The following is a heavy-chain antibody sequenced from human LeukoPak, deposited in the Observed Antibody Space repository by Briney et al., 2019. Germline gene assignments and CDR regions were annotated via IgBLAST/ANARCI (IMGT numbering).Heavy chain of an antibody. CDR1: GFTFSSYS. CDR3: AREKALYSSGWYSFYYYMDV. Sequence: GGSLRLSCAASGFTFSSYSMNWVRQAPGKGLEWVSYISSSSSTIYYADSVKGRFTISRDNAKNSLYLQMNSLRAEDTAVYYCAREKALYSSGWYSFYYYMDVWGKGTTVTISS. CDR2: ISSSSSTI. V-gene: IGHV3-48*01. J-gene: IGHJ6*03. D-gene: IGHD6-19*01.